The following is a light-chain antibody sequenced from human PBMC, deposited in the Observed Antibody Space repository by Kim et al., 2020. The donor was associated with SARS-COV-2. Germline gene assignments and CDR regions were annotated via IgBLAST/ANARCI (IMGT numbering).Light chain of an antibody. J-gene: IGLJ2*01. V-gene: IGLV2-23*02. CDR3: CSNAPGSTWV. CDR2: EVR. CDR1: SSDIVHGNL. Sequence: GQSITISCTGTSSDIVHGNLVSWYQHHPGQAPKLLIFEVRKRPSGVSDRFSGSKSGNTASLTVSGLQAEDEADYFCCSNAPGSTWVFGGGTKLTVL.